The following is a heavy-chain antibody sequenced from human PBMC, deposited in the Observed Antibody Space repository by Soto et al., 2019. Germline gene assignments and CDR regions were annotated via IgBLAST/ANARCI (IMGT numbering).Heavy chain of an antibody. CDR3: ARERPVAGNDY. CDR1: GGTFSSYA. CDR2: IIPIFGTA. Sequence: GASVKVSCKASGGTFSSYAISWVRQAPGQGLEWMGGIIPIFGTANYAQKFQGRVTMTRNTSISTAYMELSSLRSEDTAVYYCARERPVAGNDYWGQGTLVTVSS. J-gene: IGHJ4*02. D-gene: IGHD6-19*01. V-gene: IGHV1-69*05.